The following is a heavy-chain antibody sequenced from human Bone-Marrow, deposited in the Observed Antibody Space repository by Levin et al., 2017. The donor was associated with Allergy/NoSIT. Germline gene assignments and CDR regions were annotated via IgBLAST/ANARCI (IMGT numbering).Heavy chain of an antibody. Sequence: GGSLRLSCATSGFTFSSYGMHWVRQAPGKGLEWVAVIWYDEIKQYYADSVRGRFTISRDNSKNTLYLEMSSLSAEDTAVYYCARDLSRGWKAYFDYWGQGALVTVSS. V-gene: IGHV3-33*01. D-gene: IGHD2/OR15-2a*01. CDR2: IWYDEIKQ. CDR1: GFTFSSYG. J-gene: IGHJ4*02. CDR3: ARDLSRGWKAYFDY.